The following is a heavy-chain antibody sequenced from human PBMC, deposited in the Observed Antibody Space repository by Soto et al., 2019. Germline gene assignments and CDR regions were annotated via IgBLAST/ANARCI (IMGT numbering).Heavy chain of an antibody. Sequence: QVQLVESGGGVVQPGRSLRLSCAASGFTFSSYAMNWVGQAPGKGLEWVAVISYDGSNKYYADSVKGRFTISRDNSKNTLYLQINSLIAEDTAVYYCATGTSEGYWGQGTLVTVSA. CDR3: ATGTSEGY. V-gene: IGHV3-30-3*01. D-gene: IGHD1-1*01. CDR1: GFTFSSYA. J-gene: IGHJ4*02. CDR2: ISYDGSNK.